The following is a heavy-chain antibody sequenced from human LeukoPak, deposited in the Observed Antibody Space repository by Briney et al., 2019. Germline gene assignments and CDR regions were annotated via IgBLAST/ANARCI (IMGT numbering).Heavy chain of an antibody. CDR1: GFTFSSYW. CDR3: AKDKRITMIVVVITETSRYFDY. D-gene: IGHD3-22*01. CDR2: INSDGSST. V-gene: IGHV3-74*01. J-gene: IGHJ4*02. Sequence: GGSLRLSCAASGFTFSSYWMHWVRQAPGKGLVWVSRINSDGSSTSYADSVKGRFTISRDNAKNTLYLQMNSLRAEDTAVYYCAKDKRITMIVVVITETSRYFDYWGQGTLVTVSS.